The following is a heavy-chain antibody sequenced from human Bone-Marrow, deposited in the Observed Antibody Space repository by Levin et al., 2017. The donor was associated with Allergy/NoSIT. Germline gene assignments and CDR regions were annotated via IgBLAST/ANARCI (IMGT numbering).Heavy chain of an antibody. V-gene: IGHV3-15*01. CDR2: IKSKTDGGTT. J-gene: IGHJ6*03. Sequence: GGSLRLSCAASGFTFSNAWMSWVRQAPGKGLEWVGRIKSKTDGGTTDYAAPVKGRFTISRDDSKNTLYLQMNSLKTEDTAVYYCTTAVWSGPPDYYYYDYYMDVWGKGTTVTVSS. CDR1: GFTFSNAW. CDR3: TTAVWSGPPDYYYYDYYMDV. D-gene: IGHD3-3*01.